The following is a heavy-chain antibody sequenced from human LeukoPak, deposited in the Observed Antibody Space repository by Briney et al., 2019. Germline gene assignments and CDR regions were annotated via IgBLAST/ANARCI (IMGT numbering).Heavy chain of an antibody. CDR2: ISSSSSYI. Sequence: GGSLRLSCAASGFTFSSYSMNWVRQAPGKGLEWVSSISSSSSYIYYADSVKGRFTISRDNAKNSLYLQMNSLRAEDTAVYYCATEWFGYSGYDIHYWGQGTLVTVSS. V-gene: IGHV3-21*01. CDR1: GFTFSSYS. J-gene: IGHJ4*02. CDR3: ATEWFGYSGYDIHY. D-gene: IGHD5-12*01.